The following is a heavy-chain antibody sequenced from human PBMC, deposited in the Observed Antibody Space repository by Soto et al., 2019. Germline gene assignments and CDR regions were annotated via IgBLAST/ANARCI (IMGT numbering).Heavy chain of an antibody. V-gene: IGHV3-23*01. CDR3: AKGSWQQLAGDYYYYYYMDV. Sequence: GGSLRLSCAASGFTFSSYAMSWVRQAPGKGLEWVSAISGSGGSTYYADSVKGRFTISRDNSKNTLYLQMNSLRAEDTAVYYCAKGSWQQLAGDYYYYYYMDVWGKGTTVTVSS. CDR1: GFTFSSYA. CDR2: ISGSGGST. J-gene: IGHJ6*03. D-gene: IGHD6-13*01.